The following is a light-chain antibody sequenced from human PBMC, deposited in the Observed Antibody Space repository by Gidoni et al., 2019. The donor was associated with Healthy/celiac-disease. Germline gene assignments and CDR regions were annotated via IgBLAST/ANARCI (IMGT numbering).Light chain of an antibody. V-gene: IGKV3-11*01. CDR1: QSVSSY. J-gene: IGKJ2*01. CDR3: QQRSNWPPVT. CDR2: DAS. Sequence: EILLTQSPATLSLSPGERATLSCRASQSVSSYLAWYQQKPGQAPRLLIYDASNRATGIPARFSGSGSGTDFTLTISSREHEDFAGDYCQQRSNWPPVTFGQGTKLEIK.